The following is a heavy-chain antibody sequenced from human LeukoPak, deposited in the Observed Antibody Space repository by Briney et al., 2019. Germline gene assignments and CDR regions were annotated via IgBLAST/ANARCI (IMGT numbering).Heavy chain of an antibody. V-gene: IGHV3-48*02. CDR2: ISSSSSSI. CDR3: TKESVTYLDY. Sequence: TGGSLRLSCAASGFIFNYYSMNWVRQAPGKGLEWVSYISSSSSSIYYADSVKGRFTISRDNAKNSLYLQMNSLRDEGTAVYYCTKESVTYLDYWGQGTLVTVSS. CDR1: GFIFNYYS. J-gene: IGHJ4*02. D-gene: IGHD2-21*02.